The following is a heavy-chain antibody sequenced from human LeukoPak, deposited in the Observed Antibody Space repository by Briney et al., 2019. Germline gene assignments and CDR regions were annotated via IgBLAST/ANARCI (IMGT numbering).Heavy chain of an antibody. Sequence: SETLSLTCTVSGGSISSYYWSWIRQPPGKGLEWIGYIYYSGSTNYNPSLKSRVTISVDTSKNQFSLKLNSVTAADTAVYYCARGGDGYNYGLFDYWGQGTLVTVSS. CDR3: ARGGDGYNYGLFDY. D-gene: IGHD5-24*01. CDR2: IYYSGST. V-gene: IGHV4-59*01. J-gene: IGHJ4*02. CDR1: GGSISSYY.